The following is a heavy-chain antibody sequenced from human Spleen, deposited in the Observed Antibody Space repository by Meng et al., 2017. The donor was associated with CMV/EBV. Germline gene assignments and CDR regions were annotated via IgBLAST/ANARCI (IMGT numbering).Heavy chain of an antibody. V-gene: IGHV4-61*01. CDR3: ARDRGGGDGFDI. CDR2: FYDRGTT. J-gene: IGHJ3*02. CDR1: GGYVTSGIYY. Sequence: TVSGGYVTSGIYYWTWIRQPPGKGLELIAYFYDRGTTNYNPSLNNRVSISVDTSKTQIFLRLNSVTAADTAMYFCARDRGGGDGFDIWGQGTMVTVSS. D-gene: IGHD3-16*01.